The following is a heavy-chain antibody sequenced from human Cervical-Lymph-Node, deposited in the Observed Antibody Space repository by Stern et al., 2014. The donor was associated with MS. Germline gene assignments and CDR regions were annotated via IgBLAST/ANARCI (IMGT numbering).Heavy chain of an antibody. V-gene: IGHV3-11*01. J-gene: IGHJ4*02. CDR3: GRGDAGDY. D-gene: IGHD2-21*02. CDR2: ITGSGGAI. CDR1: GFSFSDYD. Sequence: DQLVESGGDLVKPGGSLRLSCVASGFSFSDYDMSWIRQAPGKGLEWISYITGSGGAIYYADSVQGRFTISRDNAKNSLFLQMNSLRAEDTAVYYCGRGDAGDYWGQGTLVTVAS.